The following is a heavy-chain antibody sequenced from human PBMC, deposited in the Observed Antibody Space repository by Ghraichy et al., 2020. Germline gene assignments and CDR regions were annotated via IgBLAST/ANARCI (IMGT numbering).Heavy chain of an antibody. Sequence: GGSLRLSCAASGFPFSHYGMHWARQAPGKGLEWLSGMTGDGRGIYYADSVKGRFTISRDNSRNILFLQMSSLMNEDTATYYCARDLSLYSLDYRGQGTLVAVSS. J-gene: IGHJ4*02. D-gene: IGHD6-13*01. CDR3: ARDLSLYSLDY. CDR2: MTGDGRGI. V-gene: IGHV3-30*03. CDR1: GFPFSHYG.